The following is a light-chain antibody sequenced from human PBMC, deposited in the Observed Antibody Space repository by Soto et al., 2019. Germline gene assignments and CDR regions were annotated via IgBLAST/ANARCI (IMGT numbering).Light chain of an antibody. Sequence: EIVMTQSPATLSVFPGERATLSCRASQSVSSNLAWYQQKPGQASRLLIYGASTRATGIPARFSGSGSGTEFTLTISSLQSEDFAVYYCQQYNDWPPKQYTFGQGTKLEIK. CDR1: QSVSSN. CDR3: QQYNDWPPKQYT. V-gene: IGKV3-15*01. CDR2: GAS. J-gene: IGKJ2*01.